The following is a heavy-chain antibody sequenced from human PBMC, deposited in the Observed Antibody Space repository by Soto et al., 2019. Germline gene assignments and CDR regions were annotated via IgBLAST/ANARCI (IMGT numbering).Heavy chain of an antibody. CDR3: ASIKLLPPSVEYYYYGMDV. CDR1: GFTFSSYA. J-gene: IGHJ6*02. V-gene: IGHV3-30-3*01. D-gene: IGHD5-12*01. CDR2: ISYDGSNK. Sequence: PGGSLRLSCAASGFTFSSYAMHWVRQAPGKGLEWVAVISYDGSNKYYADSVKGRFTISRDNSKNTLYLQMNSLRAEDTAVYYCASIKLLPPSVEYYYYGMDVWGQGTTVTVSS.